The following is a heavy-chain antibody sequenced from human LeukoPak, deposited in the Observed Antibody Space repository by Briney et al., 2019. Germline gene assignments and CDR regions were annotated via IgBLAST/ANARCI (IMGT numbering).Heavy chain of an antibody. J-gene: IGHJ5*02. D-gene: IGHD5-18*01. CDR3: ATYRQVMLPFEA. Sequence: PGGSLRLSCAASGFTFSDFAMIWVRQPPGKGVEWVSSTFQGGGEIHYADSVRGRFTISRDNSRSTLFLQMNSLRGEDTAISYCATYRQVMLPFEAWGQGTLVTVSS. CDR2: TFQGGGEI. CDR1: GFTFSDFA. V-gene: IGHV3-23*01.